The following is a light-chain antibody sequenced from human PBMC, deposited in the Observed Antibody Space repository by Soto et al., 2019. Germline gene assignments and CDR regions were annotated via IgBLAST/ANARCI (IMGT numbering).Light chain of an antibody. Sequence: EIVLTQSPGTLSLSPEEGATLSCRASQSVGGTFLAWYQQKGGQAPRLLIHGASNRATGIPDRFSGSGSGTDFTLTISRLEPEDFAVYYCQQYGGSPRTFGQGTKVDIK. CDR2: GAS. CDR1: QSVGGTF. J-gene: IGKJ1*01. V-gene: IGKV3-20*01. CDR3: QQYGGSPRT.